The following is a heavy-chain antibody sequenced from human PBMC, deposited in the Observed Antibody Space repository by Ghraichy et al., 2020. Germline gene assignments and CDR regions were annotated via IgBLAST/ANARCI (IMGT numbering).Heavy chain of an antibody. V-gene: IGHV3-23*01. CDR1: GIAFSTYV. CDR2: ISGSGGTT. Sequence: GGSLRLSCAASGIAFSTYVMTWVRQAPGKGLEWVSGISGSGGTTYYADSVKGRFTISRDNSKNTLYLQINSLRAEDTAVYYCAPYYYDSGGYSPVGYWGQGTLVTVSS. D-gene: IGHD3-22*01. CDR3: APYYYDSGGYSPVGY. J-gene: IGHJ4*02.